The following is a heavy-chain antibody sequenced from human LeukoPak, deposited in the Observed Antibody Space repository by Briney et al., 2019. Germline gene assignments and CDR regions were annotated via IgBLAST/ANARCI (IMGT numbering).Heavy chain of an antibody. Sequence: GGSLRLSCAASGFTFSSYAMHWVRQAPGKGLEWVAVISYDGSNKYYADSVKGRFTISRDNSKNTLYLQMNSLRAEDTAVYYCAKDGLVTMIVGRGGLDYWGQGTLVTVSS. CDR2: ISYDGSNK. CDR3: AKDGLVTMIVGRGGLDY. V-gene: IGHV3-30-3*01. D-gene: IGHD3-22*01. CDR1: GFTFSSYA. J-gene: IGHJ4*02.